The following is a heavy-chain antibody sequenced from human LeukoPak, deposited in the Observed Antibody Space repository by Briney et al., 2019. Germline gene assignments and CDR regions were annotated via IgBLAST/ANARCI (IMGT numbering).Heavy chain of an antibody. CDR3: AGSGRTIAAAGIVMDV. CDR1: GGSISSHY. Sequence: KPSETLSLTCTVSGGSISSHYWSWIRQPPGKGLEWIGYIYYSGSTNYNPSLKSRVTISVDTSKNQFSLKLSSVTAADTAVYYCAGSGRTIAAAGIVMDVWGKGTTVTVSS. CDR2: IYYSGST. J-gene: IGHJ6*04. D-gene: IGHD6-13*01. V-gene: IGHV4-59*11.